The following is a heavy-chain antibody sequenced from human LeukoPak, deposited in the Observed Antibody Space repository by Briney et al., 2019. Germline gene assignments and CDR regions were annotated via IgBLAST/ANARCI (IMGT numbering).Heavy chain of an antibody. CDR3: ARDVTYHGGDWFDP. CDR2: ISSTATSI. CDR1: EFTFSSYS. V-gene: IGHV3-48*04. Sequence: GGSLRLSCAASEFTFSSYSMSWVRQAPGKGLEWVSYISSTATSIYYADSVKGRFTVSRDNAKNSLYLQMNSLRAEDTAVYYCARDVTYHGGDWFDPWAREPWSPSPQ. D-gene: IGHD4-23*01. J-gene: IGHJ5*02.